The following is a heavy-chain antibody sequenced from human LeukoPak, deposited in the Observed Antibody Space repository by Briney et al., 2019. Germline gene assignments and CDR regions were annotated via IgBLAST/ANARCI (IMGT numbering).Heavy chain of an antibody. CDR3: AKDLGDYDFWSGYHPSFDY. Sequence: GGSLRLSCAASGFTFSSYAMSWVRQAPGKGLEWVSAISGSGGSTYYADSVKGRFTISRDNSKNTLYLQMNSLRAEDTAVYYCAKDLGDYDFWSGYHPSFDYWGQGTLVTVSS. CDR1: GFTFSSYA. CDR2: ISGSGGST. D-gene: IGHD3-3*01. J-gene: IGHJ4*02. V-gene: IGHV3-23*01.